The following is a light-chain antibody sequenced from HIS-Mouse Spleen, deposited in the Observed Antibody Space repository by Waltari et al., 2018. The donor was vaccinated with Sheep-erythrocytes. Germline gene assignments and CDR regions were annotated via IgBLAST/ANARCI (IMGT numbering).Light chain of an antibody. Sequence: DIVMTQSPDSLAVSLGERATINCKSSQSVLYSSHNKTYLAWYQQKPGQPPKLLIYWASTRESGVPDRFSGSGSGTDFTLTISSLQAEDVAVYYCQQYYSTLTFGGGTK. J-gene: IGKJ4*01. CDR2: WAS. CDR1: QSVLYSSHNKTY. V-gene: IGKV4-1*01. CDR3: QQYYSTLT.